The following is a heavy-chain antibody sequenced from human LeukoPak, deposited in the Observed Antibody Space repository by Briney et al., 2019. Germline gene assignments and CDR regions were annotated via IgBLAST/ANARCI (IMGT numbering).Heavy chain of an antibody. J-gene: IGHJ4*02. V-gene: IGHV3-23*01. D-gene: IGHD5-18*01. CDR3: AKEPPLLNVDTAMGTDYGGNSDY. Sequence: GGSLRLSCAASGFTFSSYAMSWVRQAPGKGLEWVSAISGSGGSTYYADSVKGRFTISRDNSKNTLYLQMNSLRAEDTAVYYCAKEPPLLNVDTAMGTDYGGNSDYWGQGTLVTVSS. CDR2: ISGSGGST. CDR1: GFTFSSYA.